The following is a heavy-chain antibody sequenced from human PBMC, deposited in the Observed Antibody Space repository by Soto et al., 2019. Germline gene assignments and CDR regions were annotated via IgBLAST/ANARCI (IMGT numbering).Heavy chain of an antibody. CDR2: IIPIFGTA. D-gene: IGHD6-13*01. CDR1: GCTFSIYA. V-gene: IGHV1-69*13. Sequence: PSVKVSCKASGCTFSIYAISWVRQAPGQGLEWMGGIIPIFGTANYAQKFQGRVTITADESTSTAYMELSSLRSEDTAVYYCARAGGSSWNNWFDPWGQGTLVTVSS. CDR3: ARAGGSSWNNWFDP. J-gene: IGHJ5*02.